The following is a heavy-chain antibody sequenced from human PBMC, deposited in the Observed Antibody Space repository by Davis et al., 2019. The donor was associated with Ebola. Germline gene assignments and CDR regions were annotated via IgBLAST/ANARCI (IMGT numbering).Heavy chain of an antibody. CDR1: GGTFSSYA. V-gene: IGHV1-69*13. Sequence: SVKVSCKASGGTFSSYAISWVRQAPGQGLEWMGGIIPIFGTANYAQKFQGRVTITADESTSTAYMELSSLRSEDTAVYYCARVMGSGSYTQFDYWGQGTLVTVSS. CDR2: IIPIFGTA. D-gene: IGHD3-10*01. J-gene: IGHJ4*02. CDR3: ARVMGSGSYTQFDY.